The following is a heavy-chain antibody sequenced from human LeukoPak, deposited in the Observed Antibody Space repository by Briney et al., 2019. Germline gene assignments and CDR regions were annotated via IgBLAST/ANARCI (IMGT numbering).Heavy chain of an antibody. J-gene: IGHJ4*02. D-gene: IGHD3-9*01. CDR3: ARSQGKNDWSYFDS. CDR2: VYYTGST. Sequence: SETLSLTCTVSGGYISTDYWSWIRQPPGKGLEWIGYVYYTGSTNYNPSLKSRVTISVDTSKNQFSLKLGSVTAADTAVFYCARSQGKNDWSYFDSWGQGTLVTVSS. CDR1: GGYISTDY. V-gene: IGHV4-59*01.